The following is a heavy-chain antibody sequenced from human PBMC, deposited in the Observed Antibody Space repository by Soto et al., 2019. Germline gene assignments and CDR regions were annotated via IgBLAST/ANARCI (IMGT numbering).Heavy chain of an antibody. CDR3: ARRYGGAFDI. CDR2: IYYSGST. J-gene: IGHJ3*02. D-gene: IGHD3-9*01. V-gene: IGHV4-59*01. CDR1: GGSISSYY. Sequence: QVQLQESGPGLVKPSETLSLTCTVSGGSISSYYWSWIRQPPGKGLEWIGYIYYSGSTNYNPSLTXRVPISVDTSKNQFSLKLRSVPAAATAVYYCARRYGGAFDIWGQGTMVTVSS.